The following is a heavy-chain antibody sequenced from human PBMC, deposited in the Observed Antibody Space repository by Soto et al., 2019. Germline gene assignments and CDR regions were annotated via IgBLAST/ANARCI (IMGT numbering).Heavy chain of an antibody. J-gene: IGHJ6*03. CDR1: GGSFSGYY. Sequence: PSETLSLTCAVYGGSFSGYYWSWIRQPPGKGLEWIGEINHSGSTNYNPSLKSRVTISVDTSKNQFSLKLSSVTAADTAVYYCARGPSLAARPGKYHYYMDVWGKGTTVTVSS. D-gene: IGHD6-6*01. V-gene: IGHV4-34*01. CDR2: INHSGST. CDR3: ARGPSLAARPGKYHYYMDV.